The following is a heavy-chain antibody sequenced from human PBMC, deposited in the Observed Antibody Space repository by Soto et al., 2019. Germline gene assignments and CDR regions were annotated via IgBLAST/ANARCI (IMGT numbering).Heavy chain of an antibody. Sequence: GGSLRLSCAASGFTVSSNYMSWVRQAPGKGLEWVSVIYSGGSTYYADSVKGRFTISRHNSKNTLYLQMNSLRAEDTAVYYCARSRVLWLPQQQLPQEIDYWGQGTLVTISS. CDR2: IYSGGST. V-gene: IGHV3-53*04. J-gene: IGHJ4*02. CDR3: ARSRVLWLPQQQLPQEIDY. CDR1: GFTVSSNY. D-gene: IGHD5-18*01.